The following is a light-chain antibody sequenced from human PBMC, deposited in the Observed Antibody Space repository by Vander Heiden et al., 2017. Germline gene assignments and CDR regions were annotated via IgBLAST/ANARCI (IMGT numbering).Light chain of an antibody. V-gene: IGLV2-8*01. Sequence: QSALTQPPSASGSPGQSVTISCTGSSSDVGGRYDYVSWYQQHPGKAPKRIMYEVSKRPSGVPDRFSGSKSGNTASLTVSGLQAEDEAYYYCNSYAGRNRVIFGGGTKLTVL. J-gene: IGLJ2*01. CDR2: EVS. CDR3: NSYAGRNRVI. CDR1: SSDVGGRYDY.